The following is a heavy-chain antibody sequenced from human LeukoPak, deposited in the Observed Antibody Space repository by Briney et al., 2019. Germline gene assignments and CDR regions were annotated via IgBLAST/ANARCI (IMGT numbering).Heavy chain of an antibody. Sequence: SETLSLTCTVSGGSISSGGYYWSWIRQHPGKGLEWIGYIYYSGSTYYNPSLKSRVTISVDTSKNQFSLKLSSVTAADTAVYYCARYSSGWYYFDYWGQGTPVTVSS. V-gene: IGHV4-31*03. CDR1: GGSISSGGYY. CDR3: ARYSSGWYYFDY. CDR2: IYYSGST. J-gene: IGHJ4*02. D-gene: IGHD6-19*01.